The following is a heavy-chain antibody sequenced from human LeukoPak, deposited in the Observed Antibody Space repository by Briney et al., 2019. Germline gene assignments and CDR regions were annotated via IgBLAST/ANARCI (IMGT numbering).Heavy chain of an antibody. D-gene: IGHD2-15*01. CDR3: ARGHFYCSGGSCYGY. V-gene: IGHV1-69*04. J-gene: IGHJ4*02. Sequence: GASVKVSCKASGGTFSSYAISWVRQAPGQGLEWMGRIIPIFGIANYAQKFQGRVTITADKSTSTAYMELSSPRSEDTAVYYCARGHFYCSGGSCYGYWGQGTLVTVSS. CDR2: IIPIFGIA. CDR1: GGTFSSYA.